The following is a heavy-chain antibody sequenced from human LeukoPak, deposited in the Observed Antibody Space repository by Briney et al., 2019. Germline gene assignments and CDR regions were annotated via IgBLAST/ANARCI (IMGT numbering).Heavy chain of an antibody. J-gene: IGHJ5*02. V-gene: IGHV1-18*01. CDR2: ISAYNGNT. Sequence: ASVKVSCKTSGYSFTSYGINWVRQAPGQGLEWMGWISAYNGNTNYAQKLQGRVTMTTDTSTSTAYMELRSLRSDDTAVYYCAREDSSGWYVRWGQGTLVTVSS. CDR3: AREDSSGWYVR. D-gene: IGHD6-19*01. CDR1: GYSFTSYG.